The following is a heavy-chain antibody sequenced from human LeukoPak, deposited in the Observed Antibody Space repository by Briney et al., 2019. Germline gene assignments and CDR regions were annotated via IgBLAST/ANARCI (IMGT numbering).Heavy chain of an antibody. Sequence: GGSLRLSCAASGLTFSSDWMSWVRQAPGKGLEWVANINQDGGEKYCVDSVKGRFIISRDNAKNSLYLQMNSLRAEDTAVYYCARAKAAQLVYYFYMDVWGKGTTVSVSS. J-gene: IGHJ6*03. CDR3: ARAKAAQLVYYFYMDV. CDR1: GLTFSSDW. D-gene: IGHD1-1*01. V-gene: IGHV3-7*01. CDR2: INQDGGEK.